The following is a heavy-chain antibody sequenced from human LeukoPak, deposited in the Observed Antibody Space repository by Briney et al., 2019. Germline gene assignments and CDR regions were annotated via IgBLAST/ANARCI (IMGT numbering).Heavy chain of an antibody. Sequence: GGSLRLSCAASGFTFSIYNMNWVRQAPGKGLEWVSYISSSSNTIYYADSVKGRFTISRDNAKNSLYLQMNSLRAEDTAVYYCAKDPPETYWGQGTLVTVSS. CDR2: ISSSSNTI. J-gene: IGHJ4*02. CDR3: AKDPPETY. V-gene: IGHV3-48*01. CDR1: GFTFSIYN.